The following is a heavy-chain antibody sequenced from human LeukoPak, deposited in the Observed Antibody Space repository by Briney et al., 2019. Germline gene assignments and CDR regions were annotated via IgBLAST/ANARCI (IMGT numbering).Heavy chain of an antibody. J-gene: IGHJ4*02. Sequence: GGSLRLSCAGSGFNFTGYWMHWVRQAPGKGLEWISRLYSDGRSLTYADSVMGRFTISRDNAKNSLYLQMNSLRAEDTAVYYCARAGFTFSDYFGSFFDYWGQGTLVTVSS. CDR1: GFNFTGYW. V-gene: IGHV3-74*03. CDR2: LYSDGRSL. CDR3: ARAGFTFSDYFGSFFDY. D-gene: IGHD3-10*01.